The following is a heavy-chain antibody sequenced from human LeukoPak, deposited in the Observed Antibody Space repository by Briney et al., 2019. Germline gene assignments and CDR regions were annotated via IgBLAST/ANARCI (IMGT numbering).Heavy chain of an antibody. CDR2: ISYDGSNK. Sequence: GGSLRLSCAASGFTVSSNYMSWVRQAPGKGLEWVAVISYDGSNKYYADSVKGRFTISRDNSKNTLYLQMNSLRAEDTAVYYCAKDPSSSSSWYSRLDYWGQGTLVTVSS. J-gene: IGHJ4*02. CDR3: AKDPSSSSSWYSRLDY. CDR1: GFTVSSNY. V-gene: IGHV3-30*18. D-gene: IGHD6-13*01.